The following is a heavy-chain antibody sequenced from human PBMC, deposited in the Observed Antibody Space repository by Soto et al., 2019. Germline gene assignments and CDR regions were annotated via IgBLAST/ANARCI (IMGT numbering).Heavy chain of an antibody. CDR2: ISGSGGST. Sequence: LRLSCAASGFTFSSYAMSWVRQAPGEGLEWVSAISGSGGSTDYADSVKGRFTISRDNSKNTLYLQMNSLRAEDTAVYYCAKAPTYGGYDGLDSWGQGTLVTVSS. CDR3: AKAPTYGGYDGLDS. D-gene: IGHD5-12*01. CDR1: GFTFSSYA. V-gene: IGHV3-23*01. J-gene: IGHJ4*02.